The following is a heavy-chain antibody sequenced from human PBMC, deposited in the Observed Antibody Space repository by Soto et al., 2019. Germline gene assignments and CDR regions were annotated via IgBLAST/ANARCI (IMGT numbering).Heavy chain of an antibody. CDR1: GYNSVNSW. Sequence: LGESLKISCKVSGYNSVNSWISWVRQMPGKGPEGMGRIDPYDSSVNDNPSFQGHVTLSVDKSSTTAYLQWASLKASDTAIYYCARHPNSFGSGSNWFDPWGQGTLVTVSS. CDR2: IDPYDSSV. CDR3: ARHPNSFGSGSNWFDP. V-gene: IGHV5-10-1*01. D-gene: IGHD3-10*01. J-gene: IGHJ5*02.